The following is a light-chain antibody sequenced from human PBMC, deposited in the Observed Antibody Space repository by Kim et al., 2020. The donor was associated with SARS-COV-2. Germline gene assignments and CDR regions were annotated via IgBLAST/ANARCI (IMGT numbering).Light chain of an antibody. CDR3: QSYDSSLSGLYV. J-gene: IGLJ1*01. CDR1: SSDSGAVYD. CDR2: GYS. Sequence: VPPSSAGSSSDSGAVYDVHCYQELPGTAPNLLVYGYSNRPSGVPGRFSGSKSGTSASLAITGLQAEDEADYYCQSYDSSLSGLYVFGTGTKVTVL. V-gene: IGLV1-40*01.